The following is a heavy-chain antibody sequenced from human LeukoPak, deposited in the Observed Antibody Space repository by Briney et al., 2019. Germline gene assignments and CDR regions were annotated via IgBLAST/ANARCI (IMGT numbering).Heavy chain of an antibody. V-gene: IGHV1-24*01. D-gene: IGHD3-10*01. J-gene: IGHJ5*02. CDR1: GYTLTKLS. CDR2: FDPEDGET. Sequence: ASVKVSCKVSGYTLTKLSIHWVRQAPRKGLEWMGGFDPEDGETIYARKFQGRVTMTEDTSTDTASMELSSLRSDDTAVYYCATYYFGSGGPILAASGNGFDPWGQGTLVTVSS. CDR3: ATYYFGSGGPILAASGNGFDP.